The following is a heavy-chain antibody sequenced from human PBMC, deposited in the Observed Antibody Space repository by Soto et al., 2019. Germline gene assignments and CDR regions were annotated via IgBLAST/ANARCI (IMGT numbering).Heavy chain of an antibody. Sequence: ASVKVSCKASGYTFTSYYMHWVRQAPGQGLELMGIINPSGGSTNYAQKLQGRVAMTRDTSTSTVYMELNSLRSEDTAVYYCARPPYPGCINAVCYPLDYWGQGTLVTVSS. V-gene: IGHV1-46*01. J-gene: IGHJ4*02. CDR1: GYTFTSYY. CDR3: ARPPYPGCINAVCYPLDY. D-gene: IGHD2-8*01. CDR2: INPSGGST.